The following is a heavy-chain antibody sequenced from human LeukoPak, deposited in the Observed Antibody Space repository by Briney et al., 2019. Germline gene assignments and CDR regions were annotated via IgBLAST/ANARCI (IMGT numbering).Heavy chain of an antibody. Sequence: PSETLSLTCTVSGGSISSYYWSWIRQPPGKGLEWIGYIYYSGSTSYNPSLKSRVTISVDTSKNQISLKLSSVTAADTAVYYCARVGSTMVRGLPYYYYYMDVWGKGTTVTVSS. D-gene: IGHD3-10*01. CDR2: IYYSGST. CDR1: GGSISSYY. J-gene: IGHJ6*03. V-gene: IGHV4-59*01. CDR3: ARVGSTMVRGLPYYYYYMDV.